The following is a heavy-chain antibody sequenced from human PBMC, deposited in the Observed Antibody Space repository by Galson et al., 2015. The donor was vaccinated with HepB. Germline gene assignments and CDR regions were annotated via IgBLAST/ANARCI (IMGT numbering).Heavy chain of an antibody. CDR3: AYFTAAMGFDY. CDR1: GFSLTTTGVG. Sequence: PALVKPTQTLTLTCTFSGFSLTTTGVGVGWIRQPPGKALEWLAVIFWDEAKRFSPPLKTRLTITKDTSENQVVLTMANMDPVDTGTYYCAYFTAAMGFDYWGQGTLVTVSS. D-gene: IGHD2-2*01. V-gene: IGHV2-5*02. CDR2: IFWDEAK. J-gene: IGHJ4*02.